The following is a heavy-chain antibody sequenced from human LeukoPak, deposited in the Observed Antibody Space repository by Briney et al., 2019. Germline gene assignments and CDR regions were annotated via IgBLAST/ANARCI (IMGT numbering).Heavy chain of an antibody. CDR3: ARDAINYYGSGSPTFDY. CDR2: ISSSGSTI. Sequence: GGSLRLSCAASGFTFSDYYMSWIRQAPGKGLEWVSYISSSGSTICYADSVKGRFTISRDNAKNSLYLQMNSLRAEDTAVYYCARDAINYYGSGSPTFDYWGQGTLVTVSS. V-gene: IGHV3-11*01. CDR1: GFTFSDYY. J-gene: IGHJ4*02. D-gene: IGHD3-10*01.